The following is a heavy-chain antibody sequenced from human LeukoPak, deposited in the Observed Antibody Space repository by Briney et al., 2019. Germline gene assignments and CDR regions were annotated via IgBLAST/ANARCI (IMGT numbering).Heavy chain of an antibody. J-gene: IGHJ4*02. D-gene: IGHD1-14*01. Sequence: GGSLRLSCAASGFTFSSYWMSWVRQAPGKGLEWVANIKQGGSEKYYVDSVKGRFTISRDTAKNSLYLQMNSLRAADTAVYYCARGPPTTNLDYWGQGTLVTVSS. CDR3: ARGPPTTNLDY. CDR2: IKQGGSEK. V-gene: IGHV3-7*04. CDR1: GFTFSSYW.